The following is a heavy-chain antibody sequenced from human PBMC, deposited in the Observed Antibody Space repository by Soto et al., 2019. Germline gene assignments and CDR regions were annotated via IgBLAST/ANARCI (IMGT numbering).Heavy chain of an antibody. CDR2: ISAYNGNT. J-gene: IGHJ6*02. Sequence: QVQLVQSGGEVKKPGASVKVSCKASGYTFASYGFTWVRQAPGQGLEWMGWISAYNGNTNYAQKLQGRVTMATDTSTSTAYRELRSRRSDDTAVYYWARDRREGHSGLYYGVDGWGQGTTVTVS. D-gene: IGHD5-12*01. CDR1: GYTFASYG. V-gene: IGHV1-18*04. CDR3: ARDRREGHSGLYYGVDG.